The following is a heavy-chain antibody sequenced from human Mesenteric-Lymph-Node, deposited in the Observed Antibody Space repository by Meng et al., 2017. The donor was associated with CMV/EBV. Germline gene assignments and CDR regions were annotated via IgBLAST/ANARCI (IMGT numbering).Heavy chain of an antibody. CDR3: AKDTLFGSGDSFDI. V-gene: IGHV3-30*02. CDR1: EFFLSSHG. CDR2: VQYDGIQI. Sequence: GGSLRLSCEGSEFFLSSHGIHWVRQAPGKGLEWVAFVQYDGIQIWYAGSVRGRFTISRDNSKNTVFLEMNSLRTDDTAVYYCAKDTLFGSGDSFDIWGQGTRVTVSS. D-gene: IGHD2-21*01. J-gene: IGHJ3*02.